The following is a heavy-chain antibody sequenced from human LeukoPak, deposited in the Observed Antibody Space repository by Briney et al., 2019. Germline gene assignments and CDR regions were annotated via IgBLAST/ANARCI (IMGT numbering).Heavy chain of an antibody. CDR1: GGSISSGSYY. Sequence: PSETLSLTCTVSGGSISSGSYYWSWIRQPAGKGLEWIGRIYTSGSTNYNPSLKSRVTISVGTSKNQFSLMLSSVTAADTAVYYCARGNYYDSSGYYLPTPDYWGQGTLVTVSS. V-gene: IGHV4-61*02. CDR2: IYTSGST. CDR3: ARGNYYDSSGYYLPTPDY. J-gene: IGHJ4*02. D-gene: IGHD3-22*01.